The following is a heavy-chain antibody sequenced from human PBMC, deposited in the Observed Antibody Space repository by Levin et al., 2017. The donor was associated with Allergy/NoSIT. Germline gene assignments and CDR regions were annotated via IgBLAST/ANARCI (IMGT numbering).Heavy chain of an antibody. D-gene: IGHD3-10*01. J-gene: IGHJ4*02. V-gene: IGHV4-61*02. CDR1: GGSISSGSYY. CDR3: ARAEVGSEH. CDR2: IYSSWSA. Sequence: SCKVSGGSISSGSYYWSWIRQPAAKGLEWIGRIYSSWSANYNPSLKSRVTISVDTSKNQFSLKLSSVTAADTAVYYCARAEVGSEHWGQGTLVTVSS.